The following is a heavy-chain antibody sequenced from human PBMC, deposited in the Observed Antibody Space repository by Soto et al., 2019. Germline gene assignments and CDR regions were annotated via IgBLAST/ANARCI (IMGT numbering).Heavy chain of an antibody. J-gene: IGHJ4*02. CDR2: IYSGGST. D-gene: IGHD3-22*01. CDR1: GFTVSGNY. Sequence: GGSLRLSCAASGFTVSGNYMSWVRQAPGKGLEWVSVIYSGGSTYYADSVKGRFTISRDNSKNTLYLQMNSLRAEDTAVYYCAGYYYDSSGYYSDYWGQGTLVTVSS. V-gene: IGHV3-53*01. CDR3: AGYYYDSSGYYSDY.